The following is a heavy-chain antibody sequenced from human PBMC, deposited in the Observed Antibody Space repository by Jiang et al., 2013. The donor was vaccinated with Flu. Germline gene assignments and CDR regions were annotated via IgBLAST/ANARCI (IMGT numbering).Heavy chain of an antibody. J-gene: IGHJ4*02. D-gene: IGHD3-22*01. V-gene: IGHV3-7*05. Sequence: QLLESGGGLVQPGGSLRLSCAASGFTFNSYWMSWVRQAPGKGLEWVANIKQDGSEKYYVDSVKGRFTISRDNAKNSLYLQMNSLRAEDTAVYYCAREVRGPNYYDSSGYYNYWGQGTLVTVSS. CDR1: GFTFNSYW. CDR3: AREVRGPNYYDSSGYYNY. CDR2: IKQDGSEK.